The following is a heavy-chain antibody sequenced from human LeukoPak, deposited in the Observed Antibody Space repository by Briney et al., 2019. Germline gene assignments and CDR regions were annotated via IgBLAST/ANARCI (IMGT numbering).Heavy chain of an antibody. CDR1: GGSFSDYY. CDR3: ARGRGKRARSWYGDY. D-gene: IGHD6-13*01. V-gene: IGHV4-34*01. CDR2: INHSGST. Sequence: SETLSLTCAVYGGSFSDYYWSWIRQPPGKGLEWIGEINHSGSTNYNPSLKSRVTISVDTSKNQFSLKLSSVTAADTAVYYCARGRGKRARSWYGDYWGQGTLVTVSS. J-gene: IGHJ4*02.